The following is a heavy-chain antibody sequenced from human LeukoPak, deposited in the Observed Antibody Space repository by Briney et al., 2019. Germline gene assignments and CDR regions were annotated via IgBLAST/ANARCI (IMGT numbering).Heavy chain of an antibody. CDR3: ARGFRGPNFDY. Sequence: SETLSLTCTVSGGSISSYYWSWIRQPAGKGLEWIGRIDTSGNTNYKPSLKSRVTMSVDTSKNQFSLKLNSVTAADTAVYYCARGFRGPNFDYWGQGTLVTVPS. J-gene: IGHJ4*02. V-gene: IGHV4-4*07. D-gene: IGHD3-10*01. CDR2: IDTSGNT. CDR1: GGSISSYY.